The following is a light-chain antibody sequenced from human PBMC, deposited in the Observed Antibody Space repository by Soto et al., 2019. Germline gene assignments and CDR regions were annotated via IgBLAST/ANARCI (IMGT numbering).Light chain of an antibody. V-gene: IGKV1-5*03. CDR2: RAS. CDR3: QQYESYPWT. Sequence: DIQMTQSPSTLSASVGDRVTIPCRASQSISNLLAWYQQKPGKAPRILIYRASTLETGVPSRFSGSGSGTDFTLTISSLQPDDFATYYCQQYESYPWTFGRGTKVESK. CDR1: QSISNL. J-gene: IGKJ1*01.